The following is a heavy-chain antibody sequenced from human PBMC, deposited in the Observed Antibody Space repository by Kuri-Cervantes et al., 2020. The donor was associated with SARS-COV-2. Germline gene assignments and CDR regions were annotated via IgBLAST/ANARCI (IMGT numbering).Heavy chain of an antibody. CDR1: GFTFASYA. Sequence: GESLKISCAASGFTFASYAMHWVRQAPGKGLERVTLISYDGINKFYADSVRGRFTISRDNSKNTLYLQMNSLRAEDTAVYYCAREQLVPYNWFDPWGQGTLVTVSS. CDR3: AREQLVPYNWFDP. D-gene: IGHD6-6*01. J-gene: IGHJ5*02. CDR2: ISYDGINK. V-gene: IGHV3-30-3*01.